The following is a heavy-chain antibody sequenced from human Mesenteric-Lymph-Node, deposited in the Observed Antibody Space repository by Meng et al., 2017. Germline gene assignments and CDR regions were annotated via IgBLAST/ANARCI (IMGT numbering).Heavy chain of an antibody. Sequence: GESLKISCKTSGYSFTNSWIGWVRQMPGKGLEWMGIIYPGDSDTRYSPSFQGQVTISADKSISTAYLQWSSLKASDTAMYYCARHGGYSSGWYDWYFDLWGRGTLVTVSS. D-gene: IGHD6-19*01. CDR1: GYSFTNSW. V-gene: IGHV5-51*01. CDR3: ARHGGYSSGWYDWYFDL. J-gene: IGHJ2*01. CDR2: IYPGDSDT.